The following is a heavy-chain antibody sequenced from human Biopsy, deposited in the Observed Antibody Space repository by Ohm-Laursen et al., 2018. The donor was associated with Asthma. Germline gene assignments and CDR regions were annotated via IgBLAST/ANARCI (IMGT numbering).Heavy chain of an antibody. CDR2: ISYDGFNK. D-gene: IGHD2-15*01. J-gene: IGHJ4*02. V-gene: IGHV3-30*03. CDR3: ARGYCRDDACYSPPDY. CDR1: GFTFSTYG. Sequence: SLRLSCSASGFTFSTYGMHWVRQAPGKGLEWVAVISYDGFNKDYGDSVKGRFTISRDNAKNSLFLQMNSLRDEDTAVYYCARGYCRDDACYSPPDYWGQGTLVTVSS.